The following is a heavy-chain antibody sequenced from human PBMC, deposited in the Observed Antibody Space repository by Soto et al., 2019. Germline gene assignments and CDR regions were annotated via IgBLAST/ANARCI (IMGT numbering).Heavy chain of an antibody. J-gene: IGHJ5*02. CDR2: IYYSGST. Sequence: QVQLQESGPGLVKPSQTLSLTCTVSGGSISSGDYYWSWIRQPPGKGLEWIGYIYYSGSTYYNPSLKSRVTISVDTSKNQFSLKLSSVTAADTAVYYCARDLAVRGVLANWFDPWGQGALVTVFS. V-gene: IGHV4-30-4*01. CDR3: ARDLAVRGVLANWFDP. D-gene: IGHD3-10*01. CDR1: GGSISSGDYY.